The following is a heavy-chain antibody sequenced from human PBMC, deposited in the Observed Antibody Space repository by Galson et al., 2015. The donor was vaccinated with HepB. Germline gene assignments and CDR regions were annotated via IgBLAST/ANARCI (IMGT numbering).Heavy chain of an antibody. J-gene: IGHJ4*02. CDR1: GFTFSSYS. CDR2: ISSSISTI. CDR3: ARDLDKLYFDY. D-gene: IGHD2-15*01. Sequence: SLRLSCAASGFTFSSYSMNWVRQAPGKGLEWVSYISSSISTIYYADSVKGRFTISRDNAKNSLYLQMNSLRAEDTAVYYCARDLDKLYFDYWGQGTLVTVSS. V-gene: IGHV3-48*01.